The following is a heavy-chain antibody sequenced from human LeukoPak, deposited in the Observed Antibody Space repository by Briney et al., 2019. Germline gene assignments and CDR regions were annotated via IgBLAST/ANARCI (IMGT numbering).Heavy chain of an antibody. V-gene: IGHV5-51*01. CDR3: ARQCSSTSCHN. Sequence: RGESLQISCQGSGSSFTSYWIGWVRQLPGKGLEWMGIIYPGDSDTRYSPSFQGQVTISADKSISTAYLQWSSLKASDTAMYYCARQCSSTSCHNWGQGTLVTVSS. J-gene: IGHJ4*02. D-gene: IGHD2-2*02. CDR1: GSSFTSYW. CDR2: IYPGDSDT.